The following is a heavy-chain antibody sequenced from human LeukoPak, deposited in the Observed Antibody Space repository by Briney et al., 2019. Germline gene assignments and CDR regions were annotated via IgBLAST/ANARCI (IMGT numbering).Heavy chain of an antibody. V-gene: IGHV4-4*07. Sequence: SETLSLTCTASGGSINSYYWSWIRQPAGKGLEWIGRIYTSGSTNYNPSLKSRVTMSVDTSNNQFSLKLSSVTAADTAVYYCARDKYSSSWYGFDIWGQGTMVTVSS. D-gene: IGHD6-13*01. CDR3: ARDKYSSSWYGFDI. CDR2: IYTSGST. CDR1: GGSINSYY. J-gene: IGHJ3*02.